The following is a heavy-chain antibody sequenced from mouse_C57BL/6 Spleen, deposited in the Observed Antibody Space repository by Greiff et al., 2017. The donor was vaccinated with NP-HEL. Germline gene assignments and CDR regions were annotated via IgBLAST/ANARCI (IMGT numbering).Heavy chain of an antibody. J-gene: IGHJ3*01. D-gene: IGHD2-3*01. V-gene: IGHV1-72*01. Sequence: QVQLQQPGAELVKPGASVKLSCKASGYTFTSYWMHWVKQRPGRGLEWIGRIDPNSGGTKYNEKFKSKATLTVDKPSSTAYMQLNSLTSEDSAVYYCARESYDGYPWFAYWGQGTLVTVSA. CDR1: GYTFTSYW. CDR2: IDPNSGGT. CDR3: ARESYDGYPWFAY.